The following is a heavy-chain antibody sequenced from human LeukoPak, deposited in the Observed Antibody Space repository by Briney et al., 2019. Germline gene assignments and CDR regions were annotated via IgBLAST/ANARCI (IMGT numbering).Heavy chain of an antibody. D-gene: IGHD4-23*01. J-gene: IGHJ1*01. V-gene: IGHV4-59*01. CDR2: IYYSGST. CDR1: GGSFSGYY. CDR3: ARGDSTVTPKYFQY. Sequence: SETLSLTCAVYGGSFSGYYWSWIRQPPGKGLEWIGYIYYSGSTNYNPSLKSRVTISLDTSKNQFSLKLSSVTAADTAVYYCARGDSTVTPKYFQYWGQGTLVTVSS.